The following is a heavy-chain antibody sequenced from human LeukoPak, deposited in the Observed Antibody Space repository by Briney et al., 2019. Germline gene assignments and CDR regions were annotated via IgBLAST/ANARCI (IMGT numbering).Heavy chain of an antibody. J-gene: IGHJ4*02. Sequence: PSETLSLTCTVSGGSISSYYWSWIRQPPGKGLEWIGYIYYSGSTNCNPSLKSRVTISVDTSKNQFSLKLSSVTAADTAVYYCAGTGYRAYWGQGTLVTVSS. D-gene: IGHD5-18*01. V-gene: IGHV4-59*08. CDR2: IYYSGST. CDR1: GGSISSYY. CDR3: AGTGYRAY.